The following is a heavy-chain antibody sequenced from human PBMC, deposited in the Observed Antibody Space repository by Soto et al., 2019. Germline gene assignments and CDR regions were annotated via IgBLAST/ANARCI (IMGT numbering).Heavy chain of an antibody. V-gene: IGHV3-7*01. J-gene: IGHJ3*02. Sequence: PGGSLRLSCAASGFTFSSYWMSWVRQAPGKGLEWVANIKQDGSEKYYVDSVKGRFTISRDNAKNTLYLQMNSLRAEDTAVYYCAREGNYGNHHDGFDIWGQGTMVTVSS. CDR2: IKQDGSEK. CDR3: AREGNYGNHHDGFDI. D-gene: IGHD1-7*01. CDR1: GFTFSSYW.